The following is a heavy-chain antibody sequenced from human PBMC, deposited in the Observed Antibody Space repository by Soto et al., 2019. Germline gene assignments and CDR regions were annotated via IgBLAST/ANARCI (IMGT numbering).Heavy chain of an antibody. CDR1: GYTFTNYG. D-gene: IGHD6-13*01. V-gene: IGHV1-18*01. Sequence: QVQLVQSGTEVKKPGASVKVSCKASGYTFTNYGISWVRQAPGQGLEWMGSISGYNGNTNYAQQLQGRVTMTTDTPTGTAYMGLRSPRSDDTAVYYWARLAGAGYNTLGYRGQGTLVTVSS. J-gene: IGHJ4*02. CDR3: ARLAGAGYNTLGY. CDR2: ISGYNGNT.